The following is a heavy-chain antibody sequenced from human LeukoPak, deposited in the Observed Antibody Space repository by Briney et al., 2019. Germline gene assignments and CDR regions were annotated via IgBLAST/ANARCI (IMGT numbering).Heavy chain of an antibody. J-gene: IGHJ4*02. D-gene: IGHD6-13*01. V-gene: IGHV4-59*01. CDR1: GGSISTYY. CDR3: ARGGAAGFDY. CDR2: ISYDGST. Sequence: SETLSLTCTVSGGSISTYYWNWIRRPPGKGLEWIGYISYDGSTKYNPSLKSRVTISVDTSKNQFSLKLSSVTAADTAVYYCARGGAAGFDYWGQGTLVTVSS.